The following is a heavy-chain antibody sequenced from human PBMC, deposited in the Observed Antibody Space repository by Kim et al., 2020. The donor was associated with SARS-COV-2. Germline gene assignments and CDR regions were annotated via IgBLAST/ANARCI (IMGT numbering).Heavy chain of an antibody. D-gene: IGHD1-26*01. CDR1: GGSLTSYY. Sequence: SETLSLTCAAYGGSLTSYYWSWIRQPPGKGLEWIGGIYNSGHTNYNPSLTSRVTISVDTSTNQFSLRLTSVTAADTAVYYCTRGGGMGGCSHGSTVTVA. CDR2: IYNSGHT. V-gene: IGHV4-34*01. J-gene: IGHJ6*02. CDR3: TRGGGMGG.